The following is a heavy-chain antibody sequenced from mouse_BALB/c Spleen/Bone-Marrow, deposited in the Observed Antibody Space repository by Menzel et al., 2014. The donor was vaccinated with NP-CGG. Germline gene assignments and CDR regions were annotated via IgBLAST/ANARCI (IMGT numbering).Heavy chain of an antibody. D-gene: IGHD2-4*01. CDR2: INPYNDDT. V-gene: IGHV1-14*01. J-gene: IGHJ4*01. CDR1: GYTFTSYV. CDR3: ARGGITNYYGLDY. Sequence: EVQLQQSGPELVKPGASVMMSCKASGYTFTSYVIHWVKQKPGQGLEWIAYINPYNDDTKYNEKLKGKATLTSDKSSSTASTEFSSLTSEDSAVFYCARGGITNYYGLDYWGQGTSVTVSS.